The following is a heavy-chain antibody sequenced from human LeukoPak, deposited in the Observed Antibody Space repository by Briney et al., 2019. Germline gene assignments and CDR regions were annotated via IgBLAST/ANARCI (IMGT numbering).Heavy chain of an antibody. D-gene: IGHD4-11*01. Sequence: GGSLRLSCVGSGFIFSNYGIHWVRQAPGKGLEWVSFIGYGGSKEYYADSVKGRFTISRDNSKNTLYLQMNSLRAEDTAVYYCAKGGGSTVTTNWFDPWGQGTLVTVSS. CDR1: GFIFSNYG. V-gene: IGHV3-30*02. J-gene: IGHJ5*02. CDR3: AKGGGSTVTTNWFDP. CDR2: IGYGGSKE.